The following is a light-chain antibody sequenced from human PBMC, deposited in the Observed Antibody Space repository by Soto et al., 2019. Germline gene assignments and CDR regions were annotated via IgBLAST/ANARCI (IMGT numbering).Light chain of an antibody. CDR3: HQASSFPWT. Sequence: DIPMTQSPSSVSASVGDRVTITCRASQGISSWLAWYQQKPGKAPKLLIYAASSLQSGVPSRFRGSGSGTDYTLTVSSMQPEEFATYYCHQASSFPWTFGQGTKVEI. J-gene: IGKJ1*01. V-gene: IGKV1-12*01. CDR2: AAS. CDR1: QGISSW.